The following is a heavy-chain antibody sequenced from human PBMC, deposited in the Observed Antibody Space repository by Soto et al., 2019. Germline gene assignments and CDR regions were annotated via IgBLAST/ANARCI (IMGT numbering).Heavy chain of an antibody. Sequence: SETLSLTCTVSGGSISSGGYYWSWIRQHPGKGLEWIGYIYYSGSTYYNPSLKSRVTISVDTSKNQFSLKLSSVTAADTAVYYCARSAMVRGVPPVDYWGQGTLVTAPQ. V-gene: IGHV4-31*03. J-gene: IGHJ4*02. CDR2: IYYSGST. D-gene: IGHD3-10*01. CDR1: GGSISSGGYY. CDR3: ARSAMVRGVPPVDY.